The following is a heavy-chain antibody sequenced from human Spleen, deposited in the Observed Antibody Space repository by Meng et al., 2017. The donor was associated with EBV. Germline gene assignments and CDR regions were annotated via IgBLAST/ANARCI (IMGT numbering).Heavy chain of an antibody. J-gene: IGHJ4*02. CDR1: GGTFRSDA. Sequence: QVQLVKSGAEVKKPGSSVKVSCRTSGGTFRSDAISWVRQAPGQGLEWMGGLIPMSDAPHYAQKFQGRVTITADESTSTHYMDLSGLRSEDTAVYYCASESGRGFTPDYWGQGTRVTCYS. V-gene: IGHV1-69*01. D-gene: IGHD3-10*01. CDR3: ASESGRGFTPDY. CDR2: LIPMSDAP.